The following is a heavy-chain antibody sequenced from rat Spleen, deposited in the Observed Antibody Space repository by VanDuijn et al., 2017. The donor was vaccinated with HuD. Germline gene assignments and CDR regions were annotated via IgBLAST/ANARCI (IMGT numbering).Heavy chain of an antibody. CDR3: ARPGTTHVFDY. D-gene: IGHD1-10*01. V-gene: IGHV5-22*01. Sequence: EVQLVESGGGLVQPGRSMKLSCAASGFSFSNFYMAWVRQAPTRGLEWVATISYEGSSTYYGDSVKGRFTISRDNAKSTLYLQMNSLRSEDTATYYCARPGTTHVFDYWGQGVMVTVSS. J-gene: IGHJ2*01. CDR1: GFSFSNFY. CDR2: ISYEGSST.